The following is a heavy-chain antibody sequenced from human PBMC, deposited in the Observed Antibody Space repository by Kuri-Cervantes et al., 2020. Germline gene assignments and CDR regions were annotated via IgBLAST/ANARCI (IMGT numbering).Heavy chain of an antibody. CDR1: GFTFDDYA. Sequence: SLKISCAASGFTFDDYAMHWVRQAPGKGLEWVSGISWNSRSIAYADSVKGRFTISRDNAKNTLYLQMNSLRAEDTAVYYCARGIGYCSSTSCPPYYYYMDVWGKGTTVTVSS. D-gene: IGHD2-2*01. J-gene: IGHJ6*03. V-gene: IGHV3-9*01. CDR3: ARGIGYCSSTSCPPYYYYMDV. CDR2: ISWNSRSI.